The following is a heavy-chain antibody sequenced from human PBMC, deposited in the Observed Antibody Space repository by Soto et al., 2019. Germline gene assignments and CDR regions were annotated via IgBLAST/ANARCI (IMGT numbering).Heavy chain of an antibody. CDR3: ASDERDSCSGGDCFYFDY. Sequence: GASVKVSCKASGYTFTYYGISWVRQAPGQGLEWLGWISTYSGDTNSAPRLQGRLTMSTDTSTSTAYMELRRLTSDDTAVYYCASDERDSCSGGDCFYFDYWGQGTLVTVSS. V-gene: IGHV1-18*04. CDR2: ISTYSGDT. J-gene: IGHJ4*02. CDR1: GYTFTYYG. D-gene: IGHD2-21*02.